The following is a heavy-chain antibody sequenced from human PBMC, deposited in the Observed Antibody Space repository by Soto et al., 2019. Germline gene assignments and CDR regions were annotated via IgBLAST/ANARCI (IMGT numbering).Heavy chain of an antibody. CDR3: AKDLLVVGATPAYY. CDR1: GFTFSSYG. D-gene: IGHD1-26*01. J-gene: IGHJ4*02. CDR2: ISYDGSNK. V-gene: IGHV3-30*18. Sequence: QVQLVESGGGVVQPGRSLRLSCAASGFTFSSYGMHWVRQAPGKGLEWVAVISYDGSNKYYADSVKGRFTISRDNSKNTVYLQMNSLRAEDTAVYYCAKDLLVVGATPAYYWGQGTLVSVSS.